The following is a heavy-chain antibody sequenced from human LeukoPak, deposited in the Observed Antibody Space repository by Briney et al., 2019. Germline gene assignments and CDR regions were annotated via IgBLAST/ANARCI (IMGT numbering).Heavy chain of an antibody. J-gene: IGHJ5*01. CDR2: ISSSGGTI. V-gene: IGHV3-48*03. CDR3: ARDRGYCRSTSCYSYWFDS. CDR1: GFTFSSYE. D-gene: IGHD2-2*03. Sequence: GGSLRLSCAASGFTFSSYEMNWVRQAPGKGLEWVSFISSSGGTIYYADSVKGRFTISRDNADNSLYLQMNSLRGEDTAVYYCARDRGYCRSTSCYSYWFDSWGQGTLVTVSS.